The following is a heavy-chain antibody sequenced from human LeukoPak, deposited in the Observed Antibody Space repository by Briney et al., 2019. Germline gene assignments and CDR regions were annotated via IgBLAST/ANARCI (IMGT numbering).Heavy chain of an antibody. CDR2: INPNSGGT. D-gene: IGHD3-10*01. J-gene: IGHJ4*02. CDR3: ARDWEGYYYGSGSYWDY. CDR1: GYTFTGYY. V-gene: IGHV1-2*02. Sequence: ASVKVSCKASGYTFTGYYMHWVRQAPGQGLEWMGWINPNSGGTNYAQKFQGRVTMTRDTSISTAYMELRSLRSDDTAVYYCARDWEGYYYGSGSYWDYWGQGTLVTVSS.